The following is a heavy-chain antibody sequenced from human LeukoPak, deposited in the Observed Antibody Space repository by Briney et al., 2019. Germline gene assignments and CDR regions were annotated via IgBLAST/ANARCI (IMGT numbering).Heavy chain of an antibody. D-gene: IGHD3-10*01. V-gene: IGHV4-39*07. Sequence: KPSETLSLTCTVSGGSISSSSYYWGWIRQPPGKGLEWIGSIYYSGSTYYNPSLKSRVTISVDTSKNQFSLKLSSVTAADTAVYYCARRYGSGSYYGYWGQGTLVTVSS. CDR1: GGSISSSSYY. J-gene: IGHJ4*02. CDR3: ARRYGSGSYYGY. CDR2: IYYSGST.